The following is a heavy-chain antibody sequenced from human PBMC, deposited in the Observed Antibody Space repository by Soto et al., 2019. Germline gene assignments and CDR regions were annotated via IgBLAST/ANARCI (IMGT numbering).Heavy chain of an antibody. J-gene: IGHJ5*02. CDR3: ARDRGLNWFDP. CDR2: ISSSSSTI. Sequence: GGSLRLSCAASGFTFSSYSMNWVRQAPGKGLEWVSYISSSSSTIYYADSVKGRFTISRDNAKNSLYLQMNSLGAEDTAVYYCARDRGLNWFDPWGQGTLVTVSS. V-gene: IGHV3-48*01. D-gene: IGHD3-10*01. CDR1: GFTFSSYS.